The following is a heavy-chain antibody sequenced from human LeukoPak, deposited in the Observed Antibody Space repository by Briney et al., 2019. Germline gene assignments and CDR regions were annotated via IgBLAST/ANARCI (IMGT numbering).Heavy chain of an antibody. CDR1: GGSIGRYW. D-gene: IGHD6-6*01. Sequence: SETLSLTCSVSGGSIGRYWWSWIRQAPGKGLEWIGYIHYTGSTNYNPSLKSRVTMFVDMSKNQFSLRLSSVTAADTAVYYCARHRAYSSSSPFDYWGQGTLVTVSS. V-gene: IGHV4-59*08. CDR3: ARHRAYSSSSPFDY. J-gene: IGHJ4*02. CDR2: IHYTGST.